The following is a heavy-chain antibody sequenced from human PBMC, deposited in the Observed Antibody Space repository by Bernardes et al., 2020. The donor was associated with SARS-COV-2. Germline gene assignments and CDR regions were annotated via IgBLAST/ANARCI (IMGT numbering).Heavy chain of an antibody. J-gene: IGHJ4*02. D-gene: IGHD5-12*01. V-gene: IGHV4-59*08. CDR2: IYYSGST. Sequence: SETLSLTCTVSGGSISSYYWSWIRQPPGKGLEWIGYIYYSGSTSYNPSLKSRVTISVDTSKNQFSLKLSSVTAADTAVYYCARQVGSGYDVRYFDYWGQGTLVTVSS. CDR1: GGSISSYY. CDR3: ARQVGSGYDVRYFDY.